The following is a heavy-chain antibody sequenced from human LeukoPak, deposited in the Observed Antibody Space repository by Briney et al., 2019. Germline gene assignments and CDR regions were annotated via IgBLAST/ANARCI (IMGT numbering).Heavy chain of an antibody. CDR2: IYHSGST. Sequence: KTSETLSLTCAVSGGSISSGGYSWSWIRQPPGKGLEWIGYIYHSGSTYYNPSLKSRVTISVDRSKNQFSLKLSSVTPEDTAVYYCAKMGYCSGGSCYSYYYYGMDVWGQGTTVTVSS. V-gene: IGHV4-30-2*01. CDR1: GGSISSGGYS. D-gene: IGHD2-15*01. CDR3: AKMGYCSGGSCYSYYYYGMDV. J-gene: IGHJ6*02.